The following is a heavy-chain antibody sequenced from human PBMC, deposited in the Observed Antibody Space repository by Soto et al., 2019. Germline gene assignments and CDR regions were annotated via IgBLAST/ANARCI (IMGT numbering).Heavy chain of an antibody. J-gene: IGHJ4*02. Sequence: ASVKVSCKASGYTFTNYAMHWVRQAPGQGLEWMGWINPNSGGTNYAQKFQGWVTMTRDTSISTAYMELSRLRSDDTAVYYCAREYSSGRRFDYWGQGILVTVSS. CDR1: GYTFTNYA. CDR3: AREYSSGRRFDY. V-gene: IGHV1-2*04. CDR2: INPNSGGT. D-gene: IGHD6-19*01.